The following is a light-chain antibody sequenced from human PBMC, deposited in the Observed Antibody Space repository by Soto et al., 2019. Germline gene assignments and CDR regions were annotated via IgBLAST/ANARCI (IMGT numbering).Light chain of an antibody. CDR1: QSIRSL. J-gene: IGKJ5*01. V-gene: IGKV1-5*01. Sequence: DIQMTQSPSTLSASVGDRVTITCRASQSIRSLLAWYQQKPGKAPKVLIYDASSLGSGVPSRLSGSGSGTEFTLTISSLQPDDFATYFCQQYQTYSTFGQGTRLEIK. CDR3: QQYQTYST. CDR2: DAS.